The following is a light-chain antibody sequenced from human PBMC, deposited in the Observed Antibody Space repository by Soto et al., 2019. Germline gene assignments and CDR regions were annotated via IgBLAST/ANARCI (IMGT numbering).Light chain of an antibody. CDR1: QTISTW. CDR2: DAS. J-gene: IGKJ1*01. V-gene: IGKV1-5*01. Sequence: DFQVTQCPSTLPACVGARVTITWLASQTISTWMAWYQQKPGKAPKLLVYDASALPRGVPSRFSGSGSGTKFTLTIASLQPDDFATYYCQQYETFSGTFGPGTKVDIK. CDR3: QQYETFSGT.